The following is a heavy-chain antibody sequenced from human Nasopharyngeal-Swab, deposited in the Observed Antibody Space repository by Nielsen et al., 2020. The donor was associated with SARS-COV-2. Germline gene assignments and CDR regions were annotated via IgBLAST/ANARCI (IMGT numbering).Heavy chain of an antibody. CDR3: ATNDLWSGYYLY. CDR1: GDSISSLY. D-gene: IGHD3-3*01. Sequence: SETLSLTCTVSGDSISSLYWSWIRQAPGKGLEWIGYFYNSGISNYNPSLENRVTISGDTSKNQFSLQLKSVTAADTAVYYCATNDLWSGYYLYWDQGTLVTVSS. J-gene: IGHJ4*02. V-gene: IGHV4-59*11. CDR2: FYNSGIS.